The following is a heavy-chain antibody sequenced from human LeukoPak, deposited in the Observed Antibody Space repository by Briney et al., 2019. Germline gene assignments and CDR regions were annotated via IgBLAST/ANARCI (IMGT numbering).Heavy chain of an antibody. J-gene: IGHJ4*02. Sequence: RGSLRLSCAASGFTFNKAWMPWVRQAPGKGLEWVGRINTKSDVGTTDYAAPVKGRFTISRDDSKNTLYLQMNSLKTEDTAVYYCVPDVPDPARGLWGQGSLVSVFS. CDR2: INTKSDVGTT. V-gene: IGHV3-15*01. CDR3: VPDVPDPARGL. CDR1: GFTFNKAW. D-gene: IGHD3-10*01.